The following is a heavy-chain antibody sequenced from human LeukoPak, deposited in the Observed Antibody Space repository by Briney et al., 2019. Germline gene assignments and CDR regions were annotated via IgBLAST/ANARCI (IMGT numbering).Heavy chain of an antibody. CDR3: AKDMGRIMITFGGPDY. CDR2: IKSKTDGGTT. D-gene: IGHD3-16*01. V-gene: IGHV3-15*01. Sequence: GGSLRLSCAASGFTFSNAWMSWVRQAPGKGLEWVGRIKSKTDGGTTDYAAPVKGRFTISRDDSTNTLYLQMNSLRAEDTAVYYCAKDMGRIMITFGGPDYWGQGTLVTVSS. CDR1: GFTFSNAW. J-gene: IGHJ4*02.